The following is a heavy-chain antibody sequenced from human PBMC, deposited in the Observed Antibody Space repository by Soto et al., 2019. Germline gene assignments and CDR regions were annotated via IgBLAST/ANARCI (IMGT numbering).Heavy chain of an antibody. CDR1: GGSISSYY. V-gene: IGHV4-59*01. J-gene: IGHJ4*02. D-gene: IGHD2-15*01. CDR2: IYYSGST. CDR3: VREVVVAATRGGYFDY. Sequence: SETLSLTCTVSGGSISSYYWSWIRQPPGKGLEWIGYIYYSGSTNYNPSLKSRVTISVDTSKIQFSLKLSSVTAADTVVYYCVREVVVAATRGGYFDYWGQGTLVTVSS.